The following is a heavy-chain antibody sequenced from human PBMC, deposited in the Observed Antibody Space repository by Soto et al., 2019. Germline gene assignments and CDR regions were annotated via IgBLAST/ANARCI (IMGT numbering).Heavy chain of an antibody. CDR3: ARDPLSGMDV. CDR1: GGSIRSGGYY. J-gene: IGHJ6*02. CDR2: IHYTGST. Sequence: SETLSLTCTVSGGSIRSGGYYWTWIRQHPGKGLEWIGYIHYTGSTYYNPSLRSRVTISEDTSKNQFSLKLSSVTAADTAVYYCARDPLSGMDVWGPGTTVTVSS. V-gene: IGHV4-31*03.